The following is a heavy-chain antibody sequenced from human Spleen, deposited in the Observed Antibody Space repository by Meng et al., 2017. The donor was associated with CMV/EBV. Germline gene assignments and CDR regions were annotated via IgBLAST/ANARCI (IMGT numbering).Heavy chain of an antibody. CDR1: GFTFSNYG. V-gene: IGHV3-30*02. CDR2: IRYDGSNK. Sequence: GGSLRLSCAASGFTFSNYGMHWVRQAPGKGLEWVAFIRYDGSNKYYADSVKGRFTISRDNSKNTLYLQMNSLRAEDTAVYYCAKGPTDFWSGYYIVSWDQGTLVTVSS. CDR3: AKGPTDFWSGYYIVS. J-gene: IGHJ5*02. D-gene: IGHD3-3*01.